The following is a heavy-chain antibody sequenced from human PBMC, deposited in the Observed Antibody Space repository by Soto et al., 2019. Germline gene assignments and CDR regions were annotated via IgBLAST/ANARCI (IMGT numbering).Heavy chain of an antibody. V-gene: IGHV1-69*01. D-gene: IGHD3-22*01. CDR3: ARDPTYYDSSGYLYYYYGMDV. CDR2: IIPIFGTA. CDR1: GGTFSSYA. J-gene: IGHJ6*02. Sequence: QVQLVQSGAEVKKPGSSVKVSCKASGGTFSSYAISWERQAPGQGLEWMGGIIPIFGTANYAQKFQGRVTINADESTSTAYMELSSLRSEDTAVYYCARDPTYYDSSGYLYYYYGMDVWGQGTTVTGSS.